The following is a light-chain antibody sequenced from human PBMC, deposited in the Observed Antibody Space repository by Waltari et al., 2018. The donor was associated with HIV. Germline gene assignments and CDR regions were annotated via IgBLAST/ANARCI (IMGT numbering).Light chain of an antibody. J-gene: IGKJ2*01. CDR2: GAS. V-gene: IGKV3-20*01. CDR1: QSVSGSQ. Sequence: ELLLTQSPDILSLSPGERAVLSCRASQSVSGSQLAWYQQRPGQGPRLLIYGASKRATGIPDRFSGSGSGTDYTLTISGLEPEDFAVYYCQQYGDSPLYIFGQGTNLEI. CDR3: QQYGDSPLYI.